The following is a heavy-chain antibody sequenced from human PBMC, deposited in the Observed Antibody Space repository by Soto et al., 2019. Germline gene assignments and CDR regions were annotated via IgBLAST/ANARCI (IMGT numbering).Heavy chain of an antibody. CDR2: ITIISSYM. Sequence: GVSLRLSCSPSGFTFSSYSMNWLRQAPGKGRQWVSCITIISSYMYYADSVKCRFTISRDNANNSQYLQMNSLRDVDTAVYDCARDNGGSPYYYGMDVWGQGTTVTVSS. CDR1: GFTFSSYS. D-gene: IGHD6-13*01. V-gene: IGHV3-21*01. CDR3: ARDNGGSPYYYGMDV. J-gene: IGHJ6*02.